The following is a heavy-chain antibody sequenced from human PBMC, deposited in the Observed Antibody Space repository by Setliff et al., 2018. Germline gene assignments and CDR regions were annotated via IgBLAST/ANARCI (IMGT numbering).Heavy chain of an antibody. V-gene: IGHV4-34*01. D-gene: IGHD4-4*01. J-gene: IGHJ6*03. Sequence: SETLSLTCDVYAGAFSTYYWTWIRQPPGKGLEWIGEMHQSGRTKFNPSLKSRVTMSVDPSKNHFSLKVTSVTVADTAVYYCAREGPESDSSGYMDVWGQGTTVTVSS. CDR3: AREGPESDSSGYMDV. CDR1: AGAFSTYY. CDR2: MHQSGRT.